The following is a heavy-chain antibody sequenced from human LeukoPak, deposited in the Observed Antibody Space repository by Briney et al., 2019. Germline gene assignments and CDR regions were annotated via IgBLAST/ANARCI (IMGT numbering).Heavy chain of an antibody. D-gene: IGHD2-15*01. V-gene: IGHV3-23*01. CDR1: GFTFSSYA. CDR2: ISGSGGST. J-gene: IGHJ4*02. Sequence: GGSLRLSCAASGFTFSSYAMSWVRQAPGNGLEWVSAISGSGGSTYYADSVKGRFTISRDNSKNTLYMQMNSLTAEDTAVYYCAKDQEVVAAPLPFDYWGQGPLVTVSS. CDR3: AKDQEVVAAPLPFDY.